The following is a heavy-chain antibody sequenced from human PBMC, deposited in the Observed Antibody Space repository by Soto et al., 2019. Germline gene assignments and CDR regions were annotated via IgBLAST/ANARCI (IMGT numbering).Heavy chain of an antibody. D-gene: IGHD1-1*01. J-gene: IGHJ4*02. Sequence: SSETLSLTCIVSGGSINGYNWSWIRQPAGKGLEWIGRTGSINYNPSLKSRVTMSVDTSKNQFSLKLDSVTAADTAVYYCARDSHNDTGRSFDYWGPGTLVTVS. CDR1: GGSINGYN. CDR2: TGSI. CDR3: ARDSHNDTGRSFDY. V-gene: IGHV4-4*07.